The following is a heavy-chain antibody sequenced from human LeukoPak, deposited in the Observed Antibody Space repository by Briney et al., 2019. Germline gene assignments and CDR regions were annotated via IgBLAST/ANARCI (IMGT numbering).Heavy chain of an antibody. V-gene: IGHV4-59*08. CDR2: IYYGGST. J-gene: IGHJ4*02. D-gene: IGHD5-18*01. CDR1: GGSISGYY. CDR3: ARLSVTGGYIYGFFDY. Sequence: SETLSLTCTVSGGSISGYYWSWIRQPPGKGREWIAYIYYGGSTNYSPSLKSPVTISVDTSTNQFSLKLSSVTAADTAEYYCARLSVTGGYIYGFFDYWGRGTVVTVSS.